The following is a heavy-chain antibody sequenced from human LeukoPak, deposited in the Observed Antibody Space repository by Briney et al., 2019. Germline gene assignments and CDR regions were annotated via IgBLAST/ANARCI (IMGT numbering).Heavy chain of an antibody. CDR1: GFTFSSSA. D-gene: IGHD2-15*01. J-gene: IGHJ4*02. Sequence: PGGPLRLSCAASGFTFSSSAMSWVRQAPGKGLEWVSAINPSGDDTYYAESVRGRFTISRDNSKNTVYLQMNSLRAEDTAAYYCARQRGYCSSGSCYFDYWGQGTLVTASS. CDR3: ARQRGYCSSGSCYFDY. V-gene: IGHV3-23*01. CDR2: INPSGDDT.